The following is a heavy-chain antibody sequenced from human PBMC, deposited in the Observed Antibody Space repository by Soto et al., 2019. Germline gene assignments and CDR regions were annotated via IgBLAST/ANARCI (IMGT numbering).Heavy chain of an antibody. Sequence: QVQLQQSGPGLVKPSQTLSLTCTVSGGSISGDYYHWTWIRHSPGKGREWIGYVFHSGSVLYNPSLKSRLNISVDTSKNQFSLRLSSVTAADTAVYFCAREDDGGDRDYYGLDVWGQGTTVTVSS. J-gene: IGHJ6*02. V-gene: IGHV4-30-4*08. CDR2: VFHSGSV. CDR3: AREDDGGDRDYYGLDV. D-gene: IGHD2-21*02. CDR1: GGSISGDYYH.